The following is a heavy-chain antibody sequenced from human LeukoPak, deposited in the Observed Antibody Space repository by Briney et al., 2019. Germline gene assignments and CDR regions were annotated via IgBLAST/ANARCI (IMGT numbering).Heavy chain of an antibody. CDR1: GFTFSSYA. J-gene: IGHJ4*02. Sequence: GGSLRLSCAASGFTFSSYAMHWVRQAPGKGLEWVAVISYDGRNKYYADSVKGRFTISRDNSKNTLYLQMNSLRAEDTAVYYCARDRSSNEYYFDYWGQGTLVTVSS. CDR2: ISYDGRNK. D-gene: IGHD2-2*01. V-gene: IGHV3-30*04. CDR3: ARDRSSNEYYFDY.